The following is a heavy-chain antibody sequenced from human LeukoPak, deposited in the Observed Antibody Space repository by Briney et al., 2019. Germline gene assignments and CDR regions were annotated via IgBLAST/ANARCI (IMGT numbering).Heavy chain of an antibody. Sequence: QPGGSLRLSCAASGFTFSSYAMHWVRQAPGKGLEWVAVISYDGSNKYYADYVKGRFTISRDNSKNTLYLQMNSLRAEDTAVYYCARGGYSSGWALGGYYYGMDVWGQGTTVTVSS. J-gene: IGHJ6*02. CDR1: GFTFSSYA. D-gene: IGHD6-19*01. CDR2: ISYDGSNK. V-gene: IGHV3-30-3*01. CDR3: ARGGYSSGWALGGYYYGMDV.